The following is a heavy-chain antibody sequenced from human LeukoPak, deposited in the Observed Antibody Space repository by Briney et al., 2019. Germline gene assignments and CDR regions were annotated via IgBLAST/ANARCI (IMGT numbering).Heavy chain of an antibody. CDR1: GLTFSSYS. J-gene: IGHJ4*02. CDR2: ISSGGSTI. V-gene: IGHV3-48*02. CDR3: ARGGSGRNFDY. D-gene: IGHD3-3*01. Sequence: GGSLRLSCAASGLTFSSYSMNWVRQAPGKGLEWVSYISSGGSTIYYADSVKGRFTISRDNAENSLYVQMKSLRDEDTAVYYCARGGSGRNFDYWGQGTLVTVSS.